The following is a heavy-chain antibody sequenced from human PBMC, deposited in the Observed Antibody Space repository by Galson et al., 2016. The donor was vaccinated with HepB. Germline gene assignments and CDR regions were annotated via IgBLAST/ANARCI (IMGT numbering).Heavy chain of an antibody. CDR1: GFTFSSYW. CDR3: ARNNWNALGWFDP. D-gene: IGHD1-1*01. J-gene: IGHJ5*01. CDR2: IKQDGSEK. V-gene: IGHV3-7*05. Sequence: SLRLSCAASGFTFSSYWMTWVHQAPGKGLEWVANIKQDGSEKYYVDSVKGRFTISRDNAKNSLYLQMNSLRAEDTAVYYCARNNWNALGWFDPWGQGTVVTVSS.